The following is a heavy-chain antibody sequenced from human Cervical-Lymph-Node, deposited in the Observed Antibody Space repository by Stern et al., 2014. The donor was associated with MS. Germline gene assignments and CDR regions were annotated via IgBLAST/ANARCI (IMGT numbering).Heavy chain of an antibody. Sequence: QVKLQESGPGLVKPSETLSLTCAVSGDSISSYTHYWAWIRQPPGKGLEWIGSVYYSGATYYNPSLKSPVTISVDTSKNHFSLGLNSVTAADTAVYYCAKHACTGAACPFDLWGQGTLVTVSS. CDR1: GDSISSYTHY. D-gene: IGHD2-8*02. V-gene: IGHV4-39*01. CDR2: VYYSGAT. CDR3: AKHACTGAACPFDL. J-gene: IGHJ4*02.